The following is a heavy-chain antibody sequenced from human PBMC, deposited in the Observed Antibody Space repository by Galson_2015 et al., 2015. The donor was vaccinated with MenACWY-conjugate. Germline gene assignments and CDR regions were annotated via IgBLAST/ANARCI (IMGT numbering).Heavy chain of an antibody. V-gene: IGHV3-48*01. D-gene: IGHD2-2*01. J-gene: IGHJ4*02. CDR3: ARGRTLVVPAASAVDY. CDR1: GFTFSSYS. Sequence: LRLSCAASGFTFSSYSMNWVRQAPGKGLEWVSYISSSSSTIYYADSVKGRFTISRDNAKNSLYLQMNSLRAEDTAVYYCARGRTLVVPAASAVDYWGQGTLVTVSS. CDR2: ISSSSSTI.